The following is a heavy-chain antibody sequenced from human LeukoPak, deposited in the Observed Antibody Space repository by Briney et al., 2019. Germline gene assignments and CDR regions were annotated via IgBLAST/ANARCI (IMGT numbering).Heavy chain of an antibody. CDR3: ARAEDCGGDCYSYWFDP. CDR2: IYYSGSA. V-gene: IGHV4-59*01. J-gene: IGHJ5*02. D-gene: IGHD2-21*02. CDR1: GGSISSYY. Sequence: SETLSLTCTVSGGSISSYYWSWIRQPPGKGLEWIGYIYYSGSANYNPSLKSRVTISVDTSKNQFSLKLSSVTAADTAVYYCARAEDCGGDCYSYWFDPWGQGTLVTVSS.